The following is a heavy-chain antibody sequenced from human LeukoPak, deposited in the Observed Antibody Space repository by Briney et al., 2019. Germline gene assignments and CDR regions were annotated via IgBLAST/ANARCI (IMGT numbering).Heavy chain of an antibody. CDR3: VRDVNWGFDS. D-gene: IGHD7-27*01. V-gene: IGHV3-48*04. Sequence: QTGGSLRLSCATSGFTFSDYPMNWVRQAPGKGLEWVSNIRGSGPGSGSGTYYADSVKGRFIISRDDAKNSVYLQMNSLRIEDSAFYYCVRDVNWGFDSWGQGALVTVSS. CDR2: IRGSGPGSGSGT. CDR1: GFTFSDYP. J-gene: IGHJ4*02.